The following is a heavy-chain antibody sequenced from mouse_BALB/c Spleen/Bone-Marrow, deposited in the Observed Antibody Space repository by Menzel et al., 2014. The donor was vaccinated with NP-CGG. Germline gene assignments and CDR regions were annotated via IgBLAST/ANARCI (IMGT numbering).Heavy chain of an antibody. V-gene: IGHV14-3*02. CDR2: IDPANGNT. CDR1: GFNIKDTY. D-gene: IGHD1-1*01. CDR3: AVYYYGSSSFAY. J-gene: IGHJ3*01. Sequence: VQLQQSGAELVKPGASVKLSCTASGFNIKDTYMHWVKQRPEQGLEWIGRIDPANGNTKYDPKFQGKATITADTSSNTAYLQLSSLTSEDTAVYYCAVYYYGSSSFAYWGQGTLVTVS.